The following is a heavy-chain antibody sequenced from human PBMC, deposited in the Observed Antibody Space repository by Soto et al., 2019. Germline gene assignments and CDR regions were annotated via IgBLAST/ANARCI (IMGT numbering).Heavy chain of an antibody. Sequence: QVQLVESGGGVVQPGRSLRLSCAASGFTFSSYGMHWVRQARGKGLEWVAVISYEGSNKYYADSVKGRFTISRDNSKNTLYLQMNSLRADDTAVYYCAKSMTTASNHYYGMDVWGQGTTVTVSS. V-gene: IGHV3-30*18. J-gene: IGHJ6*02. CDR1: GFTFSSYG. CDR3: AKSMTTASNHYYGMDV. CDR2: ISYEGSNK. D-gene: IGHD4-17*01.